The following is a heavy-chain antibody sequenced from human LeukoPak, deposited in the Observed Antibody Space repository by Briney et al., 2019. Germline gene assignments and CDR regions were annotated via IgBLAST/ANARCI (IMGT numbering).Heavy chain of an antibody. Sequence: SETLSLTCTVSGGSISPSSYSWGRIRQPPGKGLEWIGSSYYNGRTYCNPSLKSRVTISVDTSKKQFSLNLSSVTAADTAVYYCARLEGARGRYWGQGTLVTVSS. CDR3: ARLEGARGRY. CDR2: SYYNGRT. V-gene: IGHV4-39*01. D-gene: IGHD1-26*01. CDR1: GGSISPSSYS. J-gene: IGHJ4*02.